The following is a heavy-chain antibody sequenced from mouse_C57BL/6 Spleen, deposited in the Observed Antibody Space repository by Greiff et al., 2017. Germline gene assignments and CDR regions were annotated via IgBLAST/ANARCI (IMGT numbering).Heavy chain of an antibody. CDR2: INPYNGGT. D-gene: IGHD3-2*02. CDR1: GYTFTDYY. Sequence: VQLQQSGPVLVKPGASVKMSCKASGYTFTDYYMNWVKQSHGKSLEWIGVINPYNGGTSYNQKFKGKATLTVDKASSTAYMELNSLTSEDSAVYYWAREAQAPYFDYWGQGTTLTVSS. J-gene: IGHJ2*01. CDR3: AREAQAPYFDY. V-gene: IGHV1-19*01.